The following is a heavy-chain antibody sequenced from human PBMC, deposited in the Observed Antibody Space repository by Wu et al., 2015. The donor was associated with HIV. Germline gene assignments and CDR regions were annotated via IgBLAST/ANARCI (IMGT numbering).Heavy chain of an antibody. Sequence: QVQLVQFGAEVKKPGSSVKVSCKASGDTFTSYAISWVRQAPGQGPEWMGGIIPLFGTTKHAQKFQDRVTITTDESTTTGYMELRSLTYEDTAIYYCVRVAGSSWYREFDMWGQGTMVTVSS. V-gene: IGHV1-69*05. CDR2: IIPLFGTT. J-gene: IGHJ3*02. D-gene: IGHD6-13*01. CDR1: GDTFTSYA. CDR3: VRVAGSSWYREFDM.